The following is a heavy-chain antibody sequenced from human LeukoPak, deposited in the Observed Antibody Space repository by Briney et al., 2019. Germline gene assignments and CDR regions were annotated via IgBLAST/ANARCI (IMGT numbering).Heavy chain of an antibody. Sequence: SVTVSCTASGGTFSSYAISWVRQAPGQGLEWMGGIIPIFGTANYAQKFQGRVTITADESTSTAYMELSSLRSEDTAVYYCARGGYYDSSGSYYGMDVWGQGTTVTVSS. CDR1: GGTFSSYA. V-gene: IGHV1-69*13. J-gene: IGHJ6*02. D-gene: IGHD3-22*01. CDR2: IIPIFGTA. CDR3: ARGGYYDSSGSYYGMDV.